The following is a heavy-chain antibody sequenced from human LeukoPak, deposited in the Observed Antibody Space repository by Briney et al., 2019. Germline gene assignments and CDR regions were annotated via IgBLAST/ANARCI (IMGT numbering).Heavy chain of an antibody. CDR1: GFTFSSYD. CDR2: IGTAGDT. J-gene: IGHJ6*03. V-gene: IGHV3-13*01. CDR3: ARGSGFWSGYYTGYYYMDV. D-gene: IGHD3-3*01. Sequence: PGGSLRLSCAASGFTFSSYDMHWARHATGKGLEWVSAIGTAGDTYYPGSVKGRFTISRENAKDSLYLQMNSLRAGDTAVYYCARGSGFWSGYYTGYYYMDVWGKGTTVTVSS.